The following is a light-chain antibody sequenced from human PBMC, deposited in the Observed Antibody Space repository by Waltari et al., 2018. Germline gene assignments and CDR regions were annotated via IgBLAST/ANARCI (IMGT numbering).Light chain of an antibody. V-gene: IGKV2-28*01. Sequence: EIVMTQSPFSLPVTPGEPASISCRSSESLLTRNGYNYLDWYLQKQGQSPQLLIFLGSNRASGVPHRFGGSGSGTDFTLKISRVEAEDVGIYYCMQALQIPLTFGGGTKVEIK. CDR3: MQALQIPLT. CDR1: ESLLTRNGYNY. J-gene: IGKJ4*01. CDR2: LGS.